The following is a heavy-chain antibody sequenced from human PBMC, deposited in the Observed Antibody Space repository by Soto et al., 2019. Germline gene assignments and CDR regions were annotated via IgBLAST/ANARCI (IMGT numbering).Heavy chain of an antibody. CDR3: AKAKRPTYYYGSGSYSEFDY. J-gene: IGHJ4*02. CDR1: GFTFSSYA. Sequence: GGSLRLSCAASGFTFSSYAMSWVRQAPGKGLEWVSAISGSGGSTYYADSVKGRFTISRDNSKNTLYLQMNSLRAEDTAVYYCAKAKRPTYYYGSGSYSEFDYWGQGILVTVSS. V-gene: IGHV3-23*01. D-gene: IGHD3-10*01. CDR2: ISGSGGST.